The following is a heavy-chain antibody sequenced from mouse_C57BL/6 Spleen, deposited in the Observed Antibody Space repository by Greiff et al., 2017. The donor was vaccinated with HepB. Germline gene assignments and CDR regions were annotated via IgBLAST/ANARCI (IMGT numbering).Heavy chain of an antibody. CDR3: ARKGYYGSSYGYYAMDY. D-gene: IGHD1-1*01. Sequence: VQLQQPGAELVKPGASVKLSCKASGYTFTSYWMQWVKQRPGQGLEWIGEIDPSDSYTNYNQKFKGKATLTVDTSSSTAYMQLSSLTSEDSAVYYCARKGYYGSSYGYYAMDYWGQGTSVTVSS. CDR1: GYTFTSYW. V-gene: IGHV1-50*01. CDR2: IDPSDSYT. J-gene: IGHJ4*01.